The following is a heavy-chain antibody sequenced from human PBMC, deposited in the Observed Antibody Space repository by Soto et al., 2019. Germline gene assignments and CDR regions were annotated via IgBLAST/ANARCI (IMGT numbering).Heavy chain of an antibody. CDR2: ISGSGGST. Sequence: EVQLLESGGGLVQPGGSLRLSCAASGFTFSSYAMSWVRQAPGKGLEWVSAISGSGGSTYYADSVKGRFTISRDNSKNTLYLQMNSLRAEDTAVYYCAKDSFVVVVAATPTAFDIWGQGTMVTVSS. J-gene: IGHJ3*02. V-gene: IGHV3-23*01. D-gene: IGHD2-15*01. CDR3: AKDSFVVVVAATPTAFDI. CDR1: GFTFSSYA.